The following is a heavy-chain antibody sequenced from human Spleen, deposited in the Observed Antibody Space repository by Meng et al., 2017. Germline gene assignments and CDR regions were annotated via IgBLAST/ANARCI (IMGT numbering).Heavy chain of an antibody. CDR2: IYYSGST. V-gene: IGHV4-4*02. CDR1: GGSISRSNW. CDR3: ARNPSSYVDY. Sequence: QVQLQESGPGLVKPSGTLSLTCAVSGGSISRSNWWSWVRQPPGKGLECIGSIYYSGSTYYNPSLKSRVTISVDTSKNQFSLKLSSVTAADTAVYYCARNPSSYVDYWGQGTLVTVSS. D-gene: IGHD5-18*01. J-gene: IGHJ4*02.